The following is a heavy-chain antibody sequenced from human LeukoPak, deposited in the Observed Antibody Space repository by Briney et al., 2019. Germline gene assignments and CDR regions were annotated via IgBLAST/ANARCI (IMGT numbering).Heavy chain of an antibody. V-gene: IGHV3-23*01. Sequence: GGSLRLSCAASGFTFSSYWMSWVRQAPGKGLEWVSVISGSGGRTYYADSVKGRFTISRDNSKNTLYLQMNSLRAEDTAVYYCAKCREDYGDSVIDYWGQGTLVSVSS. CDR1: GFTFSSYW. D-gene: IGHD4-17*01. CDR3: AKCREDYGDSVIDY. CDR2: ISGSGGRT. J-gene: IGHJ4*02.